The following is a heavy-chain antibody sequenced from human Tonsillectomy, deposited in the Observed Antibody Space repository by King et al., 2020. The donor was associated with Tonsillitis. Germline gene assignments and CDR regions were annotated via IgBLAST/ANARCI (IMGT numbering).Heavy chain of an antibody. CDR1: GFTFSSYS. CDR2: ISSSSSTI. D-gene: IGHD2-2*02. V-gene: IGHV3-48*04. J-gene: IGHJ4*02. Sequence: VQLVESGGGLVQPGGSLRLSCAASGFTFSSYSMNWVRQAPGKGLEGVSYISSSSSTIYYADSVKGRFTLSTNNAKNSLYLQMNSLRAEDTAVYYCARDLVVPAAIVYWGQGTLVTVSS. CDR3: ARDLVVPAAIVY.